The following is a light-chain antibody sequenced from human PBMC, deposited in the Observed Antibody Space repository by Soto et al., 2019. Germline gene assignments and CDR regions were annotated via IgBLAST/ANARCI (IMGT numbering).Light chain of an antibody. CDR1: QSVGSS. J-gene: IGKJ2*01. Sequence: EIVMTQSPATLSVSPGERATVSCRARQSVGSSLAWYQQKPGQPPRLLIYGASTRASGIPARFTGSGSGTEFTLTISSLQSDDFALYYCQQYNNWPPYTFGQGTNLDI. CDR3: QQYNNWPPYT. V-gene: IGKV3D-15*01. CDR2: GAS.